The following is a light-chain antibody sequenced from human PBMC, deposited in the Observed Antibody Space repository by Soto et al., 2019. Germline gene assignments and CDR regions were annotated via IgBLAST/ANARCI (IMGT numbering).Light chain of an antibody. J-gene: IGKJ3*01. Sequence: EIMMTQSPVTLSVSPGERATLSCRASQSVNSNLAWYQQKPGQAPRLLIYGASTRATGIPASFIGNGSGTEFTLTASRLQPEDFAVYYCQQYNNWPFTFGRGTKVDI. V-gene: IGKV3-15*01. CDR2: GAS. CDR1: QSVNSN. CDR3: QQYNNWPFT.